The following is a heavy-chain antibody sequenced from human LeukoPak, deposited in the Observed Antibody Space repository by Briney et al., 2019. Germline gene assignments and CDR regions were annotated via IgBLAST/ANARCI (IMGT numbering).Heavy chain of an antibody. CDR2: FYHSGST. J-gene: IGHJ4*02. Sequence: SETLSLTCTVSGYSFSSDYYWGWIRQPPGKGLEWIGTFYHSGSTYYNPSLKSRVTISVDTSKNQFSLKLSSVTAADTAVYYCARGYSSSPPGYWGQGTLVTVSS. D-gene: IGHD6-6*01. CDR1: GYSFSSDYY. V-gene: IGHV4-38-2*02. CDR3: ARGYSSSPPGY.